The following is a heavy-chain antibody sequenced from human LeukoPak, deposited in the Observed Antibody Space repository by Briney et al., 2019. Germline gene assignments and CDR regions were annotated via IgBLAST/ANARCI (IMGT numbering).Heavy chain of an antibody. V-gene: IGHV3-30*18. Sequence: SLRLSCAASGFTVSSYGMHWVRQAPGKGLEWVAVISYDESNKYYADSVKGRFTISRDNSKNTLYLQMNSLRAEDTAVYYCAKEGTPYGDYGHWFDPWGQGTLVTVSS. CDR1: GFTVSSYG. J-gene: IGHJ5*02. CDR2: ISYDESNK. D-gene: IGHD4-17*01. CDR3: AKEGTPYGDYGHWFDP.